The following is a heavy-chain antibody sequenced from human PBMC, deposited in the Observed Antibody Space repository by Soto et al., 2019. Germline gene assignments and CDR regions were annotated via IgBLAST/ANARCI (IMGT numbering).Heavy chain of an antibody. CDR1: GYTFTSYG. V-gene: IGHV1-18*01. CDR3: AREGLIVGATGRDY. D-gene: IGHD1-26*01. CDR2: ISAYNGNT. Sequence: VASVKVSCKASGYTFTSYGISWVRQAPGQGLEWMGWISAYNGNTNYAQKLQGRVTMTTDTSTSTAYMELRSLRSDDTAVYYCAREGLIVGATGRDYWGQGTLVTVSS. J-gene: IGHJ4*02.